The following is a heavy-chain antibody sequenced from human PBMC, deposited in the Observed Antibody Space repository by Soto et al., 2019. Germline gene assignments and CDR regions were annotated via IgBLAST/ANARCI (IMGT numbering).Heavy chain of an antibody. CDR2: ISSSSSTI. D-gene: IGHD6-13*01. V-gene: IGHV3-48*02. CDR1: GFTFSSYS. CDR3: ARDHSSRAYYYGMDV. Sequence: GGSLRLSCAASGFTFSSYSMNWVRQAPGKGLEWVSYISSSSSTIYYADSVKGRFTISRDNAKNSLYLQMNSLRDEDTAVYYCARDHSSRAYYYGMDVWGQGTTVTVSS. J-gene: IGHJ6*02.